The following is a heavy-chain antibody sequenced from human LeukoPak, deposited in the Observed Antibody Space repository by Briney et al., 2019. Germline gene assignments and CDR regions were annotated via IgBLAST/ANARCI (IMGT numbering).Heavy chain of an antibody. D-gene: IGHD3-10*01. CDR1: GYTFTGYY. CDR2: ISPNSGGT. CDR3: ARYSLGGGRVNMAGFFDY. V-gene: IGHV1-2*02. J-gene: IGHJ4*02. Sequence: ASVKVSCKASGYTFTGYYMHWVRQAPGQGLEWMGWISPNSGGTKYAQKLQGRVTMTRDTSISTGYMELSRLISDDTAVYYCARYSLGGGRVNMAGFFDYWGQGTLVSVSS.